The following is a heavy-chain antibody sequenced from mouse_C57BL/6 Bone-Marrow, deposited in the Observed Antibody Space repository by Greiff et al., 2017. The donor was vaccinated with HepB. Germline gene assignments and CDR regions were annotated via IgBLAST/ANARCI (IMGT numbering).Heavy chain of an antibody. D-gene: IGHD1-1*01. CDR1: GYTFTDYY. Sequence: QVQLQQSGAELVRPGASVKLSCKASGYTFTDYYINWVKQRPGQGLEWIARIYPGSGNTYYNEKFKGKATLTAEKSSSTAYMQLSSLTSEDSAVYFCARDSSYDYAMDYWGQGTSVTVSS. CDR3: ARDSSYDYAMDY. J-gene: IGHJ4*01. CDR2: IYPGSGNT. V-gene: IGHV1-76*01.